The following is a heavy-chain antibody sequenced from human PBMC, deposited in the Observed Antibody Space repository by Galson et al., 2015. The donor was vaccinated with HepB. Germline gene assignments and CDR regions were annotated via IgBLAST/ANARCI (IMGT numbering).Heavy chain of an antibody. CDR3: AGGLAMVRGVIPAATRYYYGMDV. CDR2: ISSSSSYI. Sequence: SLRLSCAASGFTFSSYSMNWVRQAPGKGLEWVSSISSSSSYIYYADSVKGRFTISRDNAKNSLYLQMNSLRAEDTAVYYCAGGLAMVRGVIPAATRYYYGMDVWGQGTTVTVSS. CDR1: GFTFSSYS. V-gene: IGHV3-21*01. D-gene: IGHD3-10*01. J-gene: IGHJ6*02.